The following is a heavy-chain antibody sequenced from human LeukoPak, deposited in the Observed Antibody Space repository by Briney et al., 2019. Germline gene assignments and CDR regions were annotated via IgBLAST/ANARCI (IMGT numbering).Heavy chain of an antibody. CDR2: ISSGGYTI. D-gene: IGHD3-22*01. V-gene: IGHV3-48*03. Sequence: GGSLRLSCVVSGFTLSSRWMMWVRQAPGKGLEWLSCISSGGYTIYYADSVKGRFTLSRDNAKNSLYLQMNSLRAEDTAVYYCARTAYYYDSSGHDDAFDIWGQGTVVTVSS. CDR1: GFTLSSRW. J-gene: IGHJ3*02. CDR3: ARTAYYYDSSGHDDAFDI.